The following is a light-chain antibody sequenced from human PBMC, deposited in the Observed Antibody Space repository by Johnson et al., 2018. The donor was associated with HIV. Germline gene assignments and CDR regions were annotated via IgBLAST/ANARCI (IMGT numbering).Light chain of an antibody. Sequence: QSALTQPPSVSAAPGQKVTISCSGSSSNIGNSYVSWYQQLPGTAPKLLIYDNNKRPSGIPDRFSGSKSGTSATLGITGLQTGDEADYYCGTWDSSLNVFGTGTKVTVL. J-gene: IGLJ1*01. CDR1: SSNIGNSY. CDR3: GTWDSSLNV. CDR2: DNN. V-gene: IGLV1-51*01.